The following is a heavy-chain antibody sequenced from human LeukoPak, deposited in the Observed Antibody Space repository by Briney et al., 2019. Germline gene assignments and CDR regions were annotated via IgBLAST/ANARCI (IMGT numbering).Heavy chain of an antibody. D-gene: IGHD4/OR15-4a*01. J-gene: IGHJ4*02. CDR2: ISDDGERK. Sequence: GRSVRLSCVASGFTFSNYYMHWVRQAPGKGLEWVAIISDDGERKFYADSVRGRVTISRDKSKNTLFLQMNSLRADDTAVHFCAKDLSGHWCIDYWGQGTLVTVSS. CDR3: AKDLSGHWCIDY. CDR1: GFTFSNYY. V-gene: IGHV3-30*18.